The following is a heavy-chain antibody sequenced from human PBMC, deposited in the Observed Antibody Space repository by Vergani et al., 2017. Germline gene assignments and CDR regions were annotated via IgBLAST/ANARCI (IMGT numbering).Heavy chain of an antibody. CDR3: ARHGGREATGTTFDP. CDR1: GGSISSGDYY. J-gene: IGHJ5*02. V-gene: IGHV4-30-4*01. D-gene: IGHD1-7*01. Sequence: QLQLQESGPGLVKPSQTLSLTCTVSGGSISSGDYYWSWIRQPPGKGLEWIGYIYYSGSTYYNPSLKSRVTISVDTSKNQFTLKLSSVTAADTAVYYCARHGGREATGTTFDPWGQGTLVTVSS. CDR2: IYYSGST.